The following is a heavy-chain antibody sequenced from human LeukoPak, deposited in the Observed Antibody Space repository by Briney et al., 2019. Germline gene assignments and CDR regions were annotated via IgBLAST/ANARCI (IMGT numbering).Heavy chain of an antibody. V-gene: IGHV3-33*06. CDR2: IWYDGSNK. J-gene: IGHJ6*03. Sequence: GGSLRLSCAASGFTFSSYGMYWVRQAPGKGLEWVAVIWYDGSNKYYADSVKGRFTISRDNSKNTLYLQMNSLRAEDTAVYYCAKEPGYSYGYYYYYYMDVWGKGTTVTVSS. CDR1: GFTFSSYG. CDR3: AKEPGYSYGYYYYYYMDV. D-gene: IGHD5-18*01.